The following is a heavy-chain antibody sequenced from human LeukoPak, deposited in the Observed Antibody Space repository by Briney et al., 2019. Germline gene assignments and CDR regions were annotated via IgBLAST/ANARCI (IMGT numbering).Heavy chain of an antibody. V-gene: IGHV3-49*02. Sequence: GGSLRLSCAASGFAFKNAWMSWVRQAPGKGLEWVGFIRSKAYGGTTEYAASVKGRFTISRDDSKSIAYLQMNSLKTEDTAVYYCTRGRRWPDYWGQGTLVTVSS. CDR2: IRSKAYGGTT. J-gene: IGHJ4*02. D-gene: IGHD2-15*01. CDR3: TRGRRWPDY. CDR1: GFAFKNAW.